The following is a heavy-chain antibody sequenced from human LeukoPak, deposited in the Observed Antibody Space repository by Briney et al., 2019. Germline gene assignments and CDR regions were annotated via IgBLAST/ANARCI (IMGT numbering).Heavy chain of an antibody. CDR2: IYTSGST. Sequence: PSETLSLTRTVSDGSISSGSYYWSWVRQPAGKGLEWIGRIYTSGSTNYNPSLKSRDTISVDTSKNQFSLKLSSGTAADTAVYYWASHDSSGYMPWIDYWGQGTLVTVSS. CDR1: DGSISSGSYY. V-gene: IGHV4-61*02. CDR3: ASHDSSGYMPWIDY. D-gene: IGHD3-22*01. J-gene: IGHJ4*02.